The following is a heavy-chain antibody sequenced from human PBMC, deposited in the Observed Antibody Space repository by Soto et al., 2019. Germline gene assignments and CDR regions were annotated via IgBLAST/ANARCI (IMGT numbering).Heavy chain of an antibody. J-gene: IGHJ4*02. CDR2: INYSGST. CDR1: GGSFSGYY. D-gene: IGHD2-21*02. Sequence: QVQLQQWGAGLLKPSEALSLTCAVYGGSFSGYYWSWIRQPPGEGLGWIGEINYSGSTNYNPSLESRVTISVDTSKNQFSLKVSSVTAAGTAVYYCARGGYGGNSGLGHLDSWGQGTLVTVSS. V-gene: IGHV4-34*01. CDR3: ARGGYGGNSGLGHLDS.